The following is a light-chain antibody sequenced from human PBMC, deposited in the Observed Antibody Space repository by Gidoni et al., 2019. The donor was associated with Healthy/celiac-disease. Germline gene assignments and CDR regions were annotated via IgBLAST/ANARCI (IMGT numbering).Light chain of an antibody. V-gene: IGKV3-20*01. CDR3: QQYGSSVWT. J-gene: IGKJ1*01. CDR2: GAS. Sequence: EIVLTQSPGTLSLSPGERATLSCRASQSVSSSYLAWYQQKPGQAPRLLIYGASSRATGIPDRFSGSGSGTDFTLTISRLEPEDFAVYYCQQYGSSVWTCXHXTKVXIK. CDR1: QSVSSSY.